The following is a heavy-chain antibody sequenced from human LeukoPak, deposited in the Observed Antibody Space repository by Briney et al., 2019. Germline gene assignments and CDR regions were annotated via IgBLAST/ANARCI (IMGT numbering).Heavy chain of an antibody. J-gene: IGHJ4*02. Sequence: PGGSLRLSCAASGFTVSSNYMSWVRQAPGKGLEWVSVIYSGGSTYYADSAKGRFTISRDNSKNTLYPQMNSLRAEDTAVYYCARVDYYDSSPFDYWGQGTLVTVSS. V-gene: IGHV3-66*01. CDR1: GFTVSSNY. CDR2: IYSGGST. D-gene: IGHD3-22*01. CDR3: ARVDYYDSSPFDY.